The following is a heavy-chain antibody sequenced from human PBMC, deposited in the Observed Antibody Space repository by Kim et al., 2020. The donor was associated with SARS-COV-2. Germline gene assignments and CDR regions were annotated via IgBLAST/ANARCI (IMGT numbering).Heavy chain of an antibody. J-gene: IGHJ4*02. D-gene: IGHD5-12*01. CDR3: ARVGVATKGFDY. Sequence: SETLSLTCTVSGGSISSGDYYWSWIRQPPGKGLEWIGYIYYSGSTYYNPSLKSRVTISVDTSKNQFSLKLSSVTAADTAVYYCARVGVATKGFDYWGQGTLVTVSS. CDR2: IYYSGST. V-gene: IGHV4-30-4*01. CDR1: GGSISSGDYY.